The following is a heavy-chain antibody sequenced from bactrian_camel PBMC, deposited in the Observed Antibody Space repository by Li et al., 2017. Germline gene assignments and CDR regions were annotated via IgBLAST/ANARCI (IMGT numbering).Heavy chain of an antibody. V-gene: IGHV3S53*01. CDR2: IERDGST. D-gene: IGHD7*01. Sequence: VQLVESGGGSVQAGESLKLSCRYEYEYSSTCMGWFRQAPGKEREGVATIERDGSTSYADSAKGRFTISKDNAKNTLYLQMNNLKPEETAMYYCAAGNWACGLRPGSYYYWGQGTQVTVS. CDR1: EYEYSSTC. CDR3: AAGNWACGLRPGSYYY. J-gene: IGHJ4*01.